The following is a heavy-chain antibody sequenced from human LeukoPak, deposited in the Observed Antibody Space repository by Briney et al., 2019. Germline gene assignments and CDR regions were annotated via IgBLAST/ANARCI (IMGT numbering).Heavy chain of an antibody. J-gene: IGHJ4*02. CDR1: GLSFSTYT. D-gene: IGHD2-15*01. CDR2: ISSSSSTT. Sequence: GGSLRLSCAASGLSFSTYTMNWVRQAPGKGPEWLSYISSSSSTTYYADSVKGRFTISRDNSKNTLYLQMSSLRAEDTAIYYCAKDQLNRYCSGGSCSITLDSWGQETLVTVSS. CDR3: AKDQLNRYCSGGSCSITLDS. V-gene: IGHV3-48*04.